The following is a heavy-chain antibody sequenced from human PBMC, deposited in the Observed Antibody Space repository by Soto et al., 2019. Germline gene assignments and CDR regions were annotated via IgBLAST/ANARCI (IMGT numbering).Heavy chain of an antibody. J-gene: IGHJ4*02. V-gene: IGHV4-59*01. CDR1: GGSISSYY. Sequence: QVQLQESGPGLVKPSETLSLTCTVSGGSISSYYWSWIRQPPGKGLEWIGYIYYSGSTNYNPSRKSPVTIAVDTSKNQFSLKLSSVTAADTAVYYCARGDSSGWYTVDYWGQGTLVTVSS. D-gene: IGHD6-19*01. CDR3: ARGDSSGWYTVDY. CDR2: IYYSGST.